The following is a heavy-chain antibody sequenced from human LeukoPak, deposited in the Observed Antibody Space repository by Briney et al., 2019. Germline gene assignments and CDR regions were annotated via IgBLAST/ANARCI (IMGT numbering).Heavy chain of an antibody. CDR2: ISSSGSTI. CDR1: GFTFSSYA. J-gene: IGHJ4*02. CDR3: ARDSITMVRGVIFSANYFDY. V-gene: IGHV3-48*04. Sequence: GGSLRLSCAASGFTFSSYAMSWVRQAPGEGLEWVSYISSSGSTIYYADSVKGRFTISRDNAKNSLYLQMNSLRAEDTAVYYCARDSITMVRGVIFSANYFDYWGQGTLVTVSS. D-gene: IGHD3-10*01.